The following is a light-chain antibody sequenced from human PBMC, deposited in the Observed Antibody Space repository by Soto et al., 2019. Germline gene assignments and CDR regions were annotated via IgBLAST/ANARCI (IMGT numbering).Light chain of an antibody. Sequence: QSVLTQPASVSGSPGQSITISCTGTSSDVGGYNYVSWYQQHPGKAPKHMIYEVSNRPSGVSNRFSGSKSGNTASLTISGLQAEDEADYYCSSYTSSSTFVVFGGGTKLTVL. V-gene: IGLV2-14*01. CDR2: EVS. CDR3: SSYTSSSTFVV. CDR1: SSDVGGYNY. J-gene: IGLJ2*01.